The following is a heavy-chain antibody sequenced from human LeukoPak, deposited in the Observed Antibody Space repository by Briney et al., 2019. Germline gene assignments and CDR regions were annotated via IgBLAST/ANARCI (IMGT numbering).Heavy chain of an antibody. V-gene: IGHV1-58*01. CDR2: IVVGSGNT. J-gene: IGHJ4*02. CDR3: AAGPRYSGSYYPFDY. CDR1: GFTFTSSA. D-gene: IGHD1-26*01. Sequence: SVKVSCKASGFTFTSSAVQCVRQARGQRLEWIGWIVVGSGNTNYAQKFQERVTITRDMSTSTAYMELSSLRSEDTAVYYCAAGPRYSGSYYPFDYWGQGTLVTVSS.